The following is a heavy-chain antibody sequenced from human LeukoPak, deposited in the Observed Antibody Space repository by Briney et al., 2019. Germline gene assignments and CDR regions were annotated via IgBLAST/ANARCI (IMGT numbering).Heavy chain of an antibody. D-gene: IGHD3-3*01. CDR1: GFTFSSYA. J-gene: IGHJ3*02. CDR3: AKRITIFGVARGDAFDI. V-gene: IGHV3-23*01. CDR2: ISGRGSST. Sequence: RSLRLSCAASGFTFSSYAMSWVRQAPGKGLECVSTISGRGSSTYYADSVKGRFTISRDNSKNALFLQMNSLRAEDTAVYYCAKRITIFGVARGDAFDIWGQGTMVTVSS.